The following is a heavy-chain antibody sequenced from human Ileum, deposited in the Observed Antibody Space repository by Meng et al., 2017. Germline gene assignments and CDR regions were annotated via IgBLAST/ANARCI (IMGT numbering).Heavy chain of an antibody. CDR1: GFTFSDFW. CDR2: IIGDGSAR. D-gene: IGHD6-13*01. V-gene: IGHV3-74*01. CDR3: ARDLHIAAANY. Sequence: GGGCVAGGGSWRASCEASGFTFSDFWRHWVRKAPGKGLEWVSRIIGDGSARDYADSVKGRFIISRDNAKTTVYLEMNNLRAEDTAIYYCARDLHIAAANYWGQGTLVTVSS. J-gene: IGHJ4*02.